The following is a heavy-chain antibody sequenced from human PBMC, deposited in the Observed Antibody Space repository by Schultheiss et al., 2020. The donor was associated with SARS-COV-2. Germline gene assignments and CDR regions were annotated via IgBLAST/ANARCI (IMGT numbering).Heavy chain of an antibody. CDR3: ASLGGSYETAVDY. Sequence: SETLSLTCAVYGGSFSGYYWSWIRQPPGKGLEWIGEIYHSGSTNYNPSLKSRVTISVDKSKNQFSLKLSSVTAADTAVYYCASLGGSYETAVDYWGQGTLVTVSS. CDR1: GGSFSGYY. J-gene: IGHJ4*02. CDR2: IYHSGST. V-gene: IGHV4-34*01. D-gene: IGHD1-26*01.